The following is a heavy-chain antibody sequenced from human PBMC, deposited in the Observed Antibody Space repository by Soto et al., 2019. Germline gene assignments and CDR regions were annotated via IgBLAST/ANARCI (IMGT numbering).Heavy chain of an antibody. J-gene: IGHJ3*02. CDR2: ISGSSGGT. Sequence: EVQLLESGGGLVQPGGSLRLSCAASGFTFSSYAMTWVRQAPAQGLEWVSGISGSSGGTYYADSVKGRFTISRDSSKNTLYLQMDSLRAEDTAVYYCAKKTDSSSPWGALDIWGQGTMVSVSS. D-gene: IGHD6-6*01. CDR1: GFTFSSYA. V-gene: IGHV3-23*01. CDR3: AKKTDSSSPWGALDI.